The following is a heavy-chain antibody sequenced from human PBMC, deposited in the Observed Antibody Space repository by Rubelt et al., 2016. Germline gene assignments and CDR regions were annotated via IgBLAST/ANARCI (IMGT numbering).Heavy chain of an antibody. CDR2: IDPSDSYT. Sequence: EVQLVQSGAEVKKPGESLKISCKGSGYSFTNHWISWVRQMPGKGLEWMGRIDPSDSYTNYNPPLRGQCTISVDKSISTAYLQWSSLQASDTAMYYCARRNSGTYSPFDYWGQGTMVTVSP. CDR3: ARRNSGTYSPFDY. D-gene: IGHD1-26*01. J-gene: IGHJ4*02. CDR1: GYSFTNHW. V-gene: IGHV5-10-1*04.